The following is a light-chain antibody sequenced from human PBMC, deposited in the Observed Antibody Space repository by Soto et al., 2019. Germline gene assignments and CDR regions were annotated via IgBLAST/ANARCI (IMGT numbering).Light chain of an antibody. V-gene: IGKV4-1*01. CDR3: QQYYSSPFT. J-gene: IGKJ4*01. CDR2: WAS. Sequence: DIVLTQSPDSLTLALGERATITCKSSQTVLYSSNNKNYLAWYQQKPGQPPKLIIYWASARESGVPDRVSGSGSATDFTLTISSLQSEDVAVYYCQQYYSSPFTFGGGTKVEIK. CDR1: QTVLYSSNNKNY.